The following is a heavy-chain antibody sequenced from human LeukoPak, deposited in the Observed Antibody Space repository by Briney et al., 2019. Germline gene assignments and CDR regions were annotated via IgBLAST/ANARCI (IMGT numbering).Heavy chain of an antibody. Sequence: GGSLRLSCAASGFTFNNYAMSWVRQAPGKGLEWVSASGGDGGSTYADSVKGRFTISRDSSKNTLYLQMNSLRAEDTATYYCAKALNYWYFDLWGRGNLVTVSS. CDR1: GFTFNNYA. CDR3: AKALNYWYFDL. J-gene: IGHJ2*01. V-gene: IGHV3-23*01. CDR2: SGGDGGST.